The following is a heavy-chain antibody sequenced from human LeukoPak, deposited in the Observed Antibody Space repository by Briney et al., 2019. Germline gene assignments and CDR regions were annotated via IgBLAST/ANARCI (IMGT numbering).Heavy chain of an antibody. CDR3: ARLAVARGNAFDI. CDR2: IYYSGST. D-gene: IGHD3-10*01. Sequence: SGTLSLTCTVSGGSISSYYWSWIRQPPGKGLEWIGYIYYSGSTNYNPSLKSRVTISVDTSKNQFSLKLSSVTAADTAVYYCARLAVARGNAFDIWGQGTMVTVSS. CDR1: GGSISSYY. V-gene: IGHV4-59*01. J-gene: IGHJ3*02.